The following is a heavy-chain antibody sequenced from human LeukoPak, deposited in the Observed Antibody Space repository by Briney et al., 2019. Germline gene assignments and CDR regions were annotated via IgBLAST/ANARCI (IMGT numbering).Heavy chain of an antibody. V-gene: IGHV3-23*01. D-gene: IGHD3-3*01. CDR3: AKNLRLESYYYYYMDV. Sequence: GGSLRLSCAAAGFTFRSNAMSWVRQAPGKGLEWASTISGSGGTTFYADSVKGRFTISRDNSKNTLYLQMNSLRAEDTAVYYCAKNLRLESYYYYYMDVWGKGTTVTVSS. J-gene: IGHJ6*03. CDR1: GFTFRSNA. CDR2: ISGSGGTT.